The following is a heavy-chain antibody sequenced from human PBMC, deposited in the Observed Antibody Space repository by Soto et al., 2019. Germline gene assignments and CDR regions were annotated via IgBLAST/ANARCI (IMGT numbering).Heavy chain of an antibody. D-gene: IGHD3-16*01. Sequence: KTSETLSLTCTVSGGSISSSSYYWGWIRQPPGKGLEWIGSIYYSGSTYYNPSLKSRVTISVDTSKNQFSLKLSSVTAADTAVYYCARSYYDYVWGTDVRYFDYWGQGTLVTVSS. CDR3: ARSYYDYVWGTDVRYFDY. CDR1: GGSISSSSYY. CDR2: IYYSGST. V-gene: IGHV4-39*01. J-gene: IGHJ4*02.